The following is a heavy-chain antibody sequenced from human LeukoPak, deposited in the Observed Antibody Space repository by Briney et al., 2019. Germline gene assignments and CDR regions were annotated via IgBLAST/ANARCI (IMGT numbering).Heavy chain of an antibody. J-gene: IGHJ6*02. CDR3: ARDPWGLVTAYYGMDV. D-gene: IGHD3-9*01. CDR2: ISYDGSNK. CDR1: GFTFSSYA. V-gene: IGHV3-30-3*01. Sequence: PGGSLRLSCAASGFTFSSYAMHWVRQAPGKGLEWVAVISYDGSNKYYADSVKGRFTISRDNSKNTLYLQMNSLRAEDTAVYYCARDPWGLVTAYYGMDVWGQGTTVTVSS.